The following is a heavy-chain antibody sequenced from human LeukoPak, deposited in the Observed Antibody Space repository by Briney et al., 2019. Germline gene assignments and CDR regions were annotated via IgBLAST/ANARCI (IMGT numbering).Heavy chain of an antibody. CDR3: ARGGRLFLPY. D-gene: IGHD2/OR15-2a*01. J-gene: IGHJ4*02. V-gene: IGHV4-59*12. CDR2: RYHSGSS. Sequence: PSETLSLTCTVSGGSLSNYYWSWIRQPPGKGPEWMGYRYHSGSSNYNPSLKSRVTISVDTSKNQFSLKLSSVTAADTAVYYCARGGRLFLPYWGQGTLVTVSS. CDR1: GGSLSNYY.